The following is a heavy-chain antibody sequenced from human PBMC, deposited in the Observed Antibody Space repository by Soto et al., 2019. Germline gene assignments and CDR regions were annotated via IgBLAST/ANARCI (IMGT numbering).Heavy chain of an antibody. J-gene: IGHJ6*02. D-gene: IGHD1-26*01. CDR3: ARDRGGTYPGYGMDV. CDR1: GFTVSSNY. CDR2: IYSGRST. Sequence: EVQLVESGGGLIQPGGSLRLSCAASGFTVSSNYMSWVRQAPGQGLEWVSVIYSGRSTYYADPVKGRFTISRDNSKNTLYLQMNSLRAEDTAMYYCARDRGGTYPGYGMDVWGQGTTVSVSS. V-gene: IGHV3-53*01.